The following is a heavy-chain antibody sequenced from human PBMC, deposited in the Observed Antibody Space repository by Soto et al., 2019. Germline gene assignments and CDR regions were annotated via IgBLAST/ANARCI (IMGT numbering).Heavy chain of an antibody. CDR1: GGSISSYY. V-gene: IGHV4-59*01. J-gene: IGHJ6*03. Sequence: SETLSLTCTVSGGSISSYYWSWIRQPPGKGLEWIGYIYYSGSTNYNPSLKSRVTISVDTSKNQFSLKLSSVTAADTAVYYCARGVSSSRIGYYYFMDVWGKGTTVTVSS. D-gene: IGHD6-6*01. CDR2: IYYSGST. CDR3: ARGVSSSRIGYYYFMDV.